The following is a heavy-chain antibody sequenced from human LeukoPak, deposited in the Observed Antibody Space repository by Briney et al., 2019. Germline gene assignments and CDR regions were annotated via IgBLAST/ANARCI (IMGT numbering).Heavy chain of an antibody. V-gene: IGHV1-69*02. CDR1: GGTFSSYT. J-gene: IGHJ4*02. D-gene: IGHD5-12*01. Sequence: SVKVSCKASGGTFSSYTISSVRQAPGQGLEWMGRIIPILGIANYAQKFQGRVTITADKSTSTAYMELSSLRSEDTAVYYCASGGYDHSRRYWGQGTLVTVSS. CDR3: ASGGYDHSRRY. CDR2: IIPILGIA.